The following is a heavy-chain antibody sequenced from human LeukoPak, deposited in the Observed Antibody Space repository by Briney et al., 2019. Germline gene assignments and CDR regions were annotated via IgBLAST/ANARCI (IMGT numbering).Heavy chain of an antibody. J-gene: IGHJ4*02. CDR3: AKGASYDFWSGYQSNYLDY. D-gene: IGHD3-3*01. V-gene: IGHV3-23*01. CDR2: IRGSGDST. Sequence: PGGSLRLSCAASGFTFSSYAMNRVRKAPGKGLEWVSAIRGSGDSTYFADSVKGRFTISRDNSKNTLYLQANSLRAEDTAVYYCAKGASYDFWSGYQSNYLDYWGQGTLVTVSS. CDR1: GFTFSSYA.